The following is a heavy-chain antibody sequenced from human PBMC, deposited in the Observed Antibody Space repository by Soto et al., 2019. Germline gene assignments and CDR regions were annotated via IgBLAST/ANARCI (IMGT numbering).Heavy chain of an antibody. CDR3: AIDKDEIAAAGTSAFDI. J-gene: IGHJ3*02. Sequence: ASVKVSCKASGYTFTGYYMHWVRQAPGQGLEWMGWINPNSGGTNYAQKFQGWVTMTRDTSISTAYMELSRLRSDDTAVYYCAIDKDEIAAAGTSAFDIWGQGTMVTVSS. CDR2: INPNSGGT. CDR1: GYTFTGYY. V-gene: IGHV1-2*04. D-gene: IGHD6-13*01.